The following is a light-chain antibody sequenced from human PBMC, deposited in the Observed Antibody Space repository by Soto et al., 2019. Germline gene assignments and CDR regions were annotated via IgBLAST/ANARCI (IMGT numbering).Light chain of an antibody. CDR3: SSYTSSSTPYV. CDR2: EVS. Sequence: QSVLTQPASVSGSPGQSITISCTGTSSDVGGYNYVYWYQKHPGKAPKLMIYEVSNRPSGVSNRFSGSKSGNTASLTISGLQAEDEADYYCSSYTSSSTPYVFGTGTKVAVL. CDR1: SSDVGGYNY. V-gene: IGLV2-14*01. J-gene: IGLJ1*01.